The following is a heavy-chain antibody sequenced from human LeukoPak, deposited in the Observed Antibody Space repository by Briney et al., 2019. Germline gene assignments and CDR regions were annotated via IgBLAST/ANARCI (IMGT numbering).Heavy chain of an antibody. J-gene: IGHJ4*02. CDR1: GGTFSSYA. CDR3: ARDLSRNYYDSSGYYDY. Sequence: ASVKVSCKASGGTFSSYAISWVRQAPGQGLEWMGGIIPIFGTANYAQKFQGRVTITADKSTSTAYMELSSLRSEDTAVYYCARDLSRNYYDSSGYYDYWGQGTLVTVSS. CDR2: IIPIFGTA. D-gene: IGHD3-22*01. V-gene: IGHV1-69*06.